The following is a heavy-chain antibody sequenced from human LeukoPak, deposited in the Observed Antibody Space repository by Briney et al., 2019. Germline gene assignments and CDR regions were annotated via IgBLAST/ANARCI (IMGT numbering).Heavy chain of an antibody. Sequence: GSLRLSCAASGFTFSSYWMSWVRQAPGKGLEWVANIKQDGSEKCYVDSVKGRFTISRDNAKNSLYLQMNSLRAEDTAVYYCARDQGIYGGNSQAPFDYWGQGTLVTVSS. D-gene: IGHD4-23*01. CDR1: GFTFSSYW. V-gene: IGHV3-7*01. J-gene: IGHJ4*02. CDR3: ARDQGIYGGNSQAPFDY. CDR2: IKQDGSEK.